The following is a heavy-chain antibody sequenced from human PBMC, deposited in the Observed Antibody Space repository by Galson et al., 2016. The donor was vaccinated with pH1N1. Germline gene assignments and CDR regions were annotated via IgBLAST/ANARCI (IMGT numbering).Heavy chain of an antibody. CDR1: GDSISSDTHY. D-gene: IGHD6-19*01. CDR2: VYHGGGT. J-gene: IGHJ6*03. Sequence: SETLSLTCTVSGDSISSDTHYWDWIRQPPGKGLEWIGSVYHGGGTYFNPSLRSRVTISLDTSKNNFSLKLSSVTATDTAVYYWASTKAVSGPLYMDVWGTGTTVTVSS. CDR3: ASTKAVSGPLYMDV. V-gene: IGHV4-39*02.